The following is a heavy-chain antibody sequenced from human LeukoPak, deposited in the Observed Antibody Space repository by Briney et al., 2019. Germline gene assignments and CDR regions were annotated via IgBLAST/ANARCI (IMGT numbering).Heavy chain of an antibody. CDR1: GGSISSGGYY. D-gene: IGHD1-7*01. CDR3: ARAAGTTFIWFDP. Sequence: SETLSLTCTVSGGSISSGGYYWSWIRQHPGKGLEWIGYIYYSGSTYYNPSLKSRVTISVDTSKNQFSLKLSSVTAADTAVYYRARAAGTTFIWFDPWGQGTLVTVSS. V-gene: IGHV4-31*03. J-gene: IGHJ5*02. CDR2: IYYSGST.